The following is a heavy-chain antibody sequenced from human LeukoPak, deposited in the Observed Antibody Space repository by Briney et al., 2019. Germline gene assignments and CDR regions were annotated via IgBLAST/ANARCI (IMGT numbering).Heavy chain of an antibody. Sequence: ASVKVSCKASGYTFTSYYMHWVRQAPGQGLEWMGIINPSGGSTSYAQKFQGRVTMTRDTSTSTVYMELSSLRSEDTAVYYCARVPWVVDDSSSPKTYAFDIWGQGQWSPSLQ. J-gene: IGHJ3*02. CDR3: ARVPWVVDDSSSPKTYAFDI. CDR2: INPSGGST. D-gene: IGHD6-13*01. V-gene: IGHV1-46*03. CDR1: GYTFTSYY.